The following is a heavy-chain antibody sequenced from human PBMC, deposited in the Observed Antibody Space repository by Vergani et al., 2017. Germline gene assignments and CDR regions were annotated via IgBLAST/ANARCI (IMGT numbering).Heavy chain of an antibody. V-gene: IGHV4-34*01. Sequence: QVQLQQWGAGLLKPSETLSLTCAVYGGSFSGYYWSWIGEINHSGSTNYNPSLKSRVTISVDTSKNQFSLKLSSVTAADTAVYYCARGIGQLVDYWGQGTLVTVSS. CDR3: ARGIGQLVDY. CDR2: INHSGST. J-gene: IGHJ4*02. D-gene: IGHD6-6*01. CDR1: GGSFSGYY.